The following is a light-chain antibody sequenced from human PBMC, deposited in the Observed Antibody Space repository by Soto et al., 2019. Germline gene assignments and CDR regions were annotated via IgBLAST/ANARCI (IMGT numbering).Light chain of an antibody. J-gene: IGLJ1*01. V-gene: IGLV2-23*02. CDR2: EVT. Sequence: QSALTQPVSVSGSPGQSITISCTGATSDVGSYSLVSWYQQHPGKVPKLLIYEVTKRPSGVSNRFSGSKSGNTASLTISGLQAEDEADYYCCSFAGSGSPYVFGTGTKVTVL. CDR1: TSDVGSYSL. CDR3: CSFAGSGSPYV.